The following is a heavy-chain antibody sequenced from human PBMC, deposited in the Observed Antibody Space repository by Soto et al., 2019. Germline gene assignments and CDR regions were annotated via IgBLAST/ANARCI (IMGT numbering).Heavy chain of an antibody. CDR1: GFTFSSYG. D-gene: IGHD4-17*01. CDR3: AREIQVTTWFRYYYGMDV. CDR2: IWYDGSNK. J-gene: IGHJ6*02. Sequence: QVQLVESGGGVVQPGRSLRLSCAASGFTFSSYGMHWVRQAPGKGLEWVAVIWYDGSNKYYADSVKGRFTISRDNSKNTLYLQMNSLRAEDTAVYYCAREIQVTTWFRYYYGMDVWGQGTTVTVSS. V-gene: IGHV3-33*01.